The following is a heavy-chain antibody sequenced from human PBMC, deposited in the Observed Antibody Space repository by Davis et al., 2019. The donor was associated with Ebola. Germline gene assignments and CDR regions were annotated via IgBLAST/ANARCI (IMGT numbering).Heavy chain of an antibody. D-gene: IGHD1-26*01. CDR3: ARDYIVGATDDDY. J-gene: IGHJ4*02. Sequence: AASVKVSCKASGYTFTSYGISWVRQAPGQGLEWMGWISAYNGNTNYAQKLQGRVTITADKSTSTAYMELSSLRSEDTAVYYCARDYIVGATDDDYWGQGTLVTVSS. CDR1: GYTFTSYG. CDR2: ISAYNGNT. V-gene: IGHV1-18*04.